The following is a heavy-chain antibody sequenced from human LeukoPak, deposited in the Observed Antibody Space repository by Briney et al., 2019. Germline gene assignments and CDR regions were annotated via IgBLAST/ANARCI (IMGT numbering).Heavy chain of an antibody. V-gene: IGHV3-23*01. CDR2: ISGSGGST. CDR3: AKDLRGYSYGLDAFDI. Sequence: GGSLRLSCAASGFTFSSYAMSWVRQAPGKGLEWVSAISGSGGSTYYADSVKGRFTISRDNSKNTLHLQMNSLRAEDTAVYYCAKDLRGYSYGLDAFDIWGQGTMVTVSS. D-gene: IGHD5-18*01. CDR1: GFTFSSYA. J-gene: IGHJ3*02.